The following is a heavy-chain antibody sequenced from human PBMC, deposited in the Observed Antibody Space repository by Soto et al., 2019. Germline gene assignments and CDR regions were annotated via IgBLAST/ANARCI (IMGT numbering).Heavy chain of an antibody. Sequence: SETLSLTCAVSGYSISSGYYWGWIRQPPGKGLEWIGSIYHSGSTYYNPSLRSRVTISVDTSKNQFSLKLSSVTAADTAVYYCARGGYYDILTGYYNVGHPFDYWGQGTLVTVSS. CDR2: IYHSGST. J-gene: IGHJ4*02. D-gene: IGHD3-9*01. V-gene: IGHV4-38-2*01. CDR3: ARGGYYDILTGYYNVGHPFDY. CDR1: GYSISSGYY.